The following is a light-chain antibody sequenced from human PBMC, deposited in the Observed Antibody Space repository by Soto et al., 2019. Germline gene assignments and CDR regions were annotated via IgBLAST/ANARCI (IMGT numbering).Light chain of an antibody. Sequence: DIQMTQSPSTLSASVGDRVTITCRASQSISSWLAWYQQKPGKAPNLLIYDASNLERGVPSRFSGSGSGTDFSLTVDSLQPEDTATYYCQQYDHPPYTFGQGTKLEIK. CDR2: DAS. CDR1: QSISSW. CDR3: QQYDHPPYT. J-gene: IGKJ2*01. V-gene: IGKV1-5*01.